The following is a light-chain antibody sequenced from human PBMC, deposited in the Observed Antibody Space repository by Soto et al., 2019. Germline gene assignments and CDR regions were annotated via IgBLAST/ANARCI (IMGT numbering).Light chain of an antibody. CDR2: DAS. V-gene: IGKV3-11*01. CDR3: HQRSDWPPFT. J-gene: IGKJ3*01. Sequence: EIVLTQSPATLSLSPGERATLSCRASQSVSNYLAWYQQKPGQAPRLLIYDASNRATGIPARFSGSGSGTDFTLNISSLEPEDFAVYYCHQRSDWPPFTFGPGTKVDIK. CDR1: QSVSNY.